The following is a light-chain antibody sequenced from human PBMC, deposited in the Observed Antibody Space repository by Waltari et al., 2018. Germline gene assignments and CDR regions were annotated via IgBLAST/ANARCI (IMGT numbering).Light chain of an antibody. J-gene: IGLJ2*01. CDR2: RNN. CDR3: AAWDDSLSDVV. V-gene: IGLV1-47*01. CDR1: SSNIGSHY. Sequence: QSVLTQPPSASGTPGQRLTISRSGSSSNIGSHYVYWYQQLPGTAPKLLIYRNNQRPSGVPDRFSGSKSGPSASLAIIGLRSEDEADYYCAAWDDSLSDVVFGGGTKLTVL.